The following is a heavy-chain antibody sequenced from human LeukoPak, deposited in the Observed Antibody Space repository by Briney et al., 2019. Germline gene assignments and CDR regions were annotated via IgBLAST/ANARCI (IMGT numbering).Heavy chain of an antibody. V-gene: IGHV3-33*01. CDR2: IWYGGSNK. Sequence: PGGSLRLSCAASGFTFSSYGMHWVRQAPGKGLEWVAVIWYGGSNKYYADSVKSRFTISRDNSKNTLYLQMNSLRAEDTAVYYCARDGALFGWYDYWGQGTLVTVSS. J-gene: IGHJ4*02. D-gene: IGHD6-19*01. CDR3: ARDGALFGWYDY. CDR1: GFTFSSYG.